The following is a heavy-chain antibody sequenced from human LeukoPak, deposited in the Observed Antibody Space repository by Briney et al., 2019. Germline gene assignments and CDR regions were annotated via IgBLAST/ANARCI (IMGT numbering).Heavy chain of an antibody. Sequence: ASVKVSCKASGYTFTSYYMHWVRQAPGQGLEWMGIINPSGGSTSYAQKFQGRVTMTRDTSTSTVYMELSSLRSEDTAVYYCARDDDLYYDFWSGYYGQGDYWGQGTLVTVSS. CDR1: GYTFTSYY. D-gene: IGHD3-3*01. J-gene: IGHJ4*02. CDR2: INPSGGST. V-gene: IGHV1-46*01. CDR3: ARDDDLYYDFWSGYYGQGDY.